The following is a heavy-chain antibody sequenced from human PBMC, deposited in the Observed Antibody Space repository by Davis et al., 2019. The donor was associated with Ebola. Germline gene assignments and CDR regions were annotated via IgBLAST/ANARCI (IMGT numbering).Heavy chain of an antibody. V-gene: IGHV1-18*01. Sequence: ASVKVSCKASGYTFTSYGISWVRQAPGQGLEWMGWISAYNGNTNYAQKLQGRVTMTTDTSTSTAYMELRSLRSDDTAVYYCARGAGALETVAGLFDYWGQGTLVTVSS. D-gene: IGHD6-19*01. CDR2: ISAYNGNT. CDR3: ARGAGALETVAGLFDY. J-gene: IGHJ4*02. CDR1: GYTFTSYG.